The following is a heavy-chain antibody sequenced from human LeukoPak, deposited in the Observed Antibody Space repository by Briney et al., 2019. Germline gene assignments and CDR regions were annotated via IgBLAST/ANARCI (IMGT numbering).Heavy chain of an antibody. Sequence: SETLSLTCTVSGGSISSYYWSWIRQPPGKGLEWIGYIYYSGSTNYNPSLKSRVTTSVDTSKNQFSLKLSSVTAADTAVYYCARAPEYSSSAPPNYYYYGMDVWGQGTTVTVSS. CDR1: GGSISSYY. CDR2: IYYSGST. D-gene: IGHD6-6*01. CDR3: ARAPEYSSSAPPNYYYYGMDV. V-gene: IGHV4-59*12. J-gene: IGHJ6*02.